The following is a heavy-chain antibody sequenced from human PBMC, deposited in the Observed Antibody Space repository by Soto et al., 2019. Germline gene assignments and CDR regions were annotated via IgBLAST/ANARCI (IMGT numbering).Heavy chain of an antibody. J-gene: IGHJ6*02. Sequence: SETLSLTCAVSGGSITSGGYSWSWIRQPPGKGLEFIGYIYYGGTTYYNSSLKSRVTISLDGSKNQFSLKLSSVTAADTAVYYCARSPGGDYYYYGMDVWGQGTTVTVSS. CDR2: IYYGGTT. V-gene: IGHV4-30-2*01. D-gene: IGHD4-17*01. CDR3: ARSPGGDYYYYGMDV. CDR1: GGSITSGGYS.